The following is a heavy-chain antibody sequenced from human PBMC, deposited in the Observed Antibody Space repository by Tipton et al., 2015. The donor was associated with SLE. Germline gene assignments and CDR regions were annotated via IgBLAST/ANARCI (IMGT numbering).Heavy chain of an antibody. V-gene: IGHV4-59*01. CDR1: GGSISSYF. D-gene: IGHD7-27*01. CDR3: ARDSWAYYYYMDV. Sequence: TLSLTCTVSGGSISSYFWSWIRQPPGKGLEWIGHIFYTGSTRYNPSLKSRVTILVDTSKNQFSLRLGSVTAADTAVYYCARDSWAYYYYMDVWGKGTKVTVSS. J-gene: IGHJ6*03. CDR2: IFYTGST.